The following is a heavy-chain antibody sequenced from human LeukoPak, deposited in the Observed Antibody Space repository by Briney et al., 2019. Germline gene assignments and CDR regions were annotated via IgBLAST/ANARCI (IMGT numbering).Heavy chain of an antibody. CDR3: AKDTTGGYDEYYYYYLDV. Sequence: GGSLTLSCAASGFTFSSYCMNWVRQAPGKGLEWVSYISCSSSTNYYAAPVKGRFTFSGENSKHSLLLQMTFLSADDTAVYYCAKDTTGGYDEYYYYYLDVWGKGTTFTVSS. J-gene: IGHJ6*03. CDR1: GFTFSSYC. V-gene: IGHV3-48*01. D-gene: IGHD5-12*01. CDR2: ISCSSSTN.